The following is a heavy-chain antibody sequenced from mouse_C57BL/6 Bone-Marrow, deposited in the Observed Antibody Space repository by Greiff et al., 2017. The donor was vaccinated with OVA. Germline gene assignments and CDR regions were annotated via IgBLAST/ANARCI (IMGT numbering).Heavy chain of an antibody. J-gene: IGHJ2*01. CDR1: GYTFTSYW. CDR3: GPITTVVATDY. CDR2: IHPNSGST. V-gene: IGHV1-64*01. D-gene: IGHD1-1*01. Sequence: QVQLKQPGAELVKPGASVKLSCKASGYTFTSYWMHWVKQRPGQGLEWIGMIHPNSGSTNYNEKFKSKATLTVDKSSSTAYMQLSSLTSEDSAVYYCGPITTVVATDYWGQGTTLTVSS.